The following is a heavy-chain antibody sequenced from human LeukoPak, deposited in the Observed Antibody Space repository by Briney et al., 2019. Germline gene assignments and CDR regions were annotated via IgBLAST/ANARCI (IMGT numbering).Heavy chain of an antibody. CDR1: GFTFDDYA. V-gene: IGHV3-9*01. J-gene: IGHJ4*02. CDR3: AKASLVLRYFDWLLPPDY. Sequence: PGGSLRLSCAASGFTFDDYAMHWVRQAPGKGLECVSGISWNSGSIGYADSVKGRFTISRDNAKNSLYLQMNSLRAEDTALYYCAKASLVLRYFDWLLPPDYWGQGTLVTVSS. D-gene: IGHD3-9*01. CDR2: ISWNSGSI.